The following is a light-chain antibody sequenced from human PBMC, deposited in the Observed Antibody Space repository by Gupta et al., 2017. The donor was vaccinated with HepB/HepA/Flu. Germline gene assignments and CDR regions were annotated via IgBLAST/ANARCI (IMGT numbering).Light chain of an antibody. CDR2: AAT. Sequence: AIQITQSPSSMSASVGDRVTITCRASQGIRNDLGWYQQKPGKAPKLLIYAATRLQSGVPSRFSGSASGADFTLTISSLQPEDFATYYCRQDDNYPQTFGQGTKVEIK. V-gene: IGKV1-6*01. CDR3: RQDDNYPQT. J-gene: IGKJ1*01. CDR1: QGIRND.